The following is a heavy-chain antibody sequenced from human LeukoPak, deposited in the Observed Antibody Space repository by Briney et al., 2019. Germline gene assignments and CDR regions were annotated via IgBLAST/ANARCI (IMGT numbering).Heavy chain of an antibody. V-gene: IGHV4-38-2*02. Sequence: SETLSLTCTVSGYSISSGYYWGWIRQPPGKGLEWIGSIYHSGSTYYNPSLKSRVTISVDKSKNQFSLNLSSVTAADTAVYYCAREVRFSMVRGEIDSWGQGTLVTVSS. CDR1: GYSISSGYY. J-gene: IGHJ4*02. CDR2: IYHSGST. D-gene: IGHD3-10*01. CDR3: AREVRFSMVRGEIDS.